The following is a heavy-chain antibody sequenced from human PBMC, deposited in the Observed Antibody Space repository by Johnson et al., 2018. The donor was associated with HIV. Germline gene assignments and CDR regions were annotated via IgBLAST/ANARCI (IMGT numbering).Heavy chain of an antibody. J-gene: IGHJ3*02. D-gene: IGHD1-26*01. CDR3: ARCPSPIVGATYSFDI. Sequence: VQLVESGGGLVQPGGSLRLSCAASGFVFSSYAMHWVRQAPGKGLEWVANIKQDGSEKYYVDSVKGRFTISRDNSKNTLYLQMNSLRAEDTAVYYCARCPSPIVGATYSFDIWGQGTMVTVSS. CDR1: GFVFSSYA. CDR2: IKQDGSEK. V-gene: IGHV3-7*03.